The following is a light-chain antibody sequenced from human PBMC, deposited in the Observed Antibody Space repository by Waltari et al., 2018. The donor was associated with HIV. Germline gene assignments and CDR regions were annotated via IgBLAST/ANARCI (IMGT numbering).Light chain of an antibody. J-gene: IGLJ3*02. CDR2: SND. Sequence: QSVLTQPPSASGHPGQRVTISCSGSSPHIGSDFVYWYQHLPGTAPKLLIYSNDQRPSGVPDRFAGSKSGTSASLAISGLRSEDEADYYCTTWDSSVTAWVFGGGTKLTVL. CDR3: TTWDSSVTAWV. CDR1: SPHIGSDF. V-gene: IGLV1-47*02.